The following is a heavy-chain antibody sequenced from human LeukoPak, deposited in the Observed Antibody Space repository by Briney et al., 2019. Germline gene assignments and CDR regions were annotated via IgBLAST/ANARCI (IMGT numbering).Heavy chain of an antibody. CDR1: GGSFSGYY. Sequence: SETLSLTCAVYGGSFSGYYWSWIRQPPGKGLEWIGEINHSGSNNYNPSLKSRVTISVDTSKNQFSLKLSSVTAADTAVYCCARGLRIAVAGTQKFDPWGQGALVTVPS. CDR3: ARGLRIAVAGTQKFDP. D-gene: IGHD6-19*01. V-gene: IGHV4-34*01. J-gene: IGHJ5*02. CDR2: INHSGSN.